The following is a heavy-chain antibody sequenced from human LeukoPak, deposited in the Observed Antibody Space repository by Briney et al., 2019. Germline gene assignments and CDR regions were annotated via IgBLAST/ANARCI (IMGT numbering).Heavy chain of an antibody. CDR1: GFTVSNKY. V-gene: IGHV3-53*01. CDR3: ARGGASELYYFDY. Sequence: GGSLRLSCAASGFTVSNKYMSWVRQAPGKGLKCVSVIYDGGNTYYADSVKGRFTISRDNSKNTLYLQVNSLRAEDTAVYYCARGGASELYYFDYWGQGTLVTVSS. D-gene: IGHD2-15*01. J-gene: IGHJ4*02. CDR2: IYDGGNT.